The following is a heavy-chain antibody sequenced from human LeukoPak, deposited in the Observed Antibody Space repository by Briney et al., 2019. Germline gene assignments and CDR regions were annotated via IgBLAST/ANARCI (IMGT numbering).Heavy chain of an antibody. CDR2: MNPSSGNT. CDR3: ARGSRKIAAADSY. Sequence: ASVKVSCKASGYTFTSYDINWVRQATGQGLKWMGWMNPSSGNTGYAQKFQGRVTMTRNTSISTAYMELSSLRSEDTAVYYCARGSRKIAAADSYWGQGTLVTVSS. J-gene: IGHJ4*02. CDR1: GYTFTSYD. V-gene: IGHV1-8*01. D-gene: IGHD6-13*01.